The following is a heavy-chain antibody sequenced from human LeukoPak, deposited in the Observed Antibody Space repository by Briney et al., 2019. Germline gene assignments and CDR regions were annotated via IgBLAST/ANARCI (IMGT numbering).Heavy chain of an antibody. CDR3: AKDVTGYSSGWYGYYYYGMDV. D-gene: IGHD6-19*01. Sequence: GGSLRLSCAASGFTFSSYSMNWVRQAPGKGLEWVANIKLDGSEKNYVDSVKGRFTISRDNAKNSLYLQMNSLRAEDTALYYCAKDVTGYSSGWYGYYYYGMDVWGQGTTVTASS. CDR2: IKLDGSEK. V-gene: IGHV3-7*03. CDR1: GFTFSSYS. J-gene: IGHJ6*02.